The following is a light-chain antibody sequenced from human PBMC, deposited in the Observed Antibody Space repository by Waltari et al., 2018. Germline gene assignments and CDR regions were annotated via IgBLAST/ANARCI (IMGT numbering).Light chain of an antibody. CDR3: QHYVRLPVT. Sequence: TLSCRASQSVGRTLTWYQQKPGQAPRLLIYGASSRATDIPDRFSGSGSGTDFSLTISRLEPEDFAVYYCQHYVRLPVTFGQGTKVEIK. CDR1: QSVGRT. V-gene: IGKV3-20*01. J-gene: IGKJ1*01. CDR2: GAS.